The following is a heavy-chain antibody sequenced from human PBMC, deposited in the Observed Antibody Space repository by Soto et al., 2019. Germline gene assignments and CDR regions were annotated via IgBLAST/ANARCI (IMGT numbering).Heavy chain of an antibody. D-gene: IGHD3-10*01. CDR3: AHTNPLRWFGELSRGWFDP. V-gene: IGHV2-5*02. J-gene: IGHJ5*02. CDR2: IYWDDDK. Sequence: QITLKESGPTLVKPTQTLTLTCTFSGFSLSTSGVGVGWIRQPPGKALEWLALIYWDDDKRYSPSLKSRLTITKDTTKIQVVLTMTNMDPVDTDTYYCAHTNPLRWFGELSRGWFDPWGQGTLVTVAS. CDR1: GFSLSTSGVG.